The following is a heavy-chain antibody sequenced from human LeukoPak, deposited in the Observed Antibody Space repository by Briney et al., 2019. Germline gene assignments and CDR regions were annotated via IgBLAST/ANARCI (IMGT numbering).Heavy chain of an antibody. J-gene: IGHJ3*02. CDR3: ARSTPAWAFDI. V-gene: IGHV3-11*01. Sequence: PGGSLRLSCVASGFTFSDYYMSWIRQAPGKGLEWISYINTGGSTISYADSVKGRFTISRDNAINSLFLQMNSLRAEDTAIYYCARSTPAWAFDIWGQGTLVPVSS. CDR1: GFTFSDYY. CDR2: INTGGSTI.